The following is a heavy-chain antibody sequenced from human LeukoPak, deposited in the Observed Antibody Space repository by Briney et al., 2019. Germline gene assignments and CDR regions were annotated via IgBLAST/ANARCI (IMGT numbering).Heavy chain of an antibody. V-gene: IGHV3-30*04. Sequence: GGSLRLSCEVSGFTFSNYAVHWARQAPGRGLEWVAVISHDDGSNTYYADSVKGRFTVSRDNSKNTLYLLMNSLRLEDTAMYFCARRDAYNLDYWGRGTLVTVSS. CDR1: GFTFSNYA. J-gene: IGHJ4*02. CDR3: ARRDAYNLDY. D-gene: IGHD5-24*01. CDR2: ISHDDGSNT.